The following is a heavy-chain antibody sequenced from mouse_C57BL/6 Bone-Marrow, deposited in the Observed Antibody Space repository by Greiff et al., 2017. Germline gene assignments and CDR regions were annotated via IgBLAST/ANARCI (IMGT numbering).Heavy chain of an antibody. CDR2: ISDGGSYT. CDR1: GFTFSSYA. CDR3: ARTPLDY. V-gene: IGHV5-4*03. D-gene: IGHD6-1*01. J-gene: IGHJ2*01. Sequence: EVKVVESGGGLVKPGGSLKLSCAASGFTFSSYAMSWVRQTPEKRLEWVATISDGGSYTYYPDNVKGRFTISRDNAKNNLYLQMSHLKSEDTAMYYCARTPLDYWGQGTTLTVSS.